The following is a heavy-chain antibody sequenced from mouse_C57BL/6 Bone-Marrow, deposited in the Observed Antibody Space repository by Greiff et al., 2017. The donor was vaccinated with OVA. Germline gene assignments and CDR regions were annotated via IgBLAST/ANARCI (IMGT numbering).Heavy chain of an antibody. D-gene: IGHD1-1*01. CDR3: ARSGYYGSSHYYAMDY. Sequence: VMLVESGAELARPGASVKLSCKASGYTFTSYGISWVKQRTGQGLEWIGEIYPRSGNTYYNEKFKGKATLTADKSSSTAYMELRSLTSEDSAVYFCARSGYYGSSHYYAMDYWGQGTSVTVSS. CDR1: GYTFTSYG. J-gene: IGHJ4*01. CDR2: IYPRSGNT. V-gene: IGHV1-81*01.